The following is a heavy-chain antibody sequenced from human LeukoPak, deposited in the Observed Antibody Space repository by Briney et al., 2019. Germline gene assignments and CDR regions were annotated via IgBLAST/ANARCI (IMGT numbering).Heavy chain of an antibody. D-gene: IGHD2-8*01. CDR2: IRIKAYGGTT. CDR3: TRGSCSNGVCYHFDY. V-gene: IGHV3-49*04. J-gene: IGHJ4*02. Sequence: GRSLRLSCTASGFTFGDYAMSWVRQAPGKGLEWVGFIRIKAYGGTTEYAASVKGRFTISRDDSKSIAYLQMNSVKTEDTAVYYCTRGSCSNGVCYHFDYWGQGTLVTVSS. CDR1: GFTFGDYA.